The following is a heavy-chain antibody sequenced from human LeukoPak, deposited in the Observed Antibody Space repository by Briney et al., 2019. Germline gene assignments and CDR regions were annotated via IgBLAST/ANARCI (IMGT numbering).Heavy chain of an antibody. CDR1: GFTFSSYS. V-gene: IGHV3-21*01. D-gene: IGHD2-15*01. CDR2: ISSSSSYI. CDR3: ARVMGSCSGGSCYSHYFDY. J-gene: IGHJ4*02. Sequence: PGGSLRLSCAASGFTFSSYSMNWVRQAPGKGLEWVSSISSSSSYIYYADSVKGRFTISRDNAKNSLYLQMNSLRAEDTAVYYCARVMGSCSGGSCYSHYFDYWGQGTLVTVSS.